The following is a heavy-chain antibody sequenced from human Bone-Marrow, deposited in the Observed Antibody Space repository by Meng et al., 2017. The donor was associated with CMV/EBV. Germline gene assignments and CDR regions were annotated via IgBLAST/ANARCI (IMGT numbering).Heavy chain of an antibody. V-gene: IGHV5-51*01. J-gene: IGHJ4*02. Sequence: GGSLRLSCKGSGYSFTSYWIGWVRQMPGKGLEWMGIIYPGDSDTRYSPSFQGQVTISADKSISTAYLQWSSLKASDTAMCYCARWMATPMGCDYWGQGTLVTVSS. CDR2: IYPGDSDT. CDR1: GYSFTSYW. D-gene: IGHD5-24*01. CDR3: ARWMATPMGCDY.